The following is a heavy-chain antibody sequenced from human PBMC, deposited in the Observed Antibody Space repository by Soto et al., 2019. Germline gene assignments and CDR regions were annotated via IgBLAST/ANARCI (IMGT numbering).Heavy chain of an antibody. D-gene: IGHD3-16*02. Sequence: GDSLKGSCKASGYTFTRYGISWVRQAPGQVLEWMGWISAYNGNTNYAQKLQGRVTMTTDTSTSTAYMELRSLRSDDTAVYYCARVGDYVWGSYRLYYFDYWGQGNLVTVSS. CDR3: ARVGDYVWGSYRLYYFDY. V-gene: IGHV1-18*01. CDR2: ISAYNGNT. J-gene: IGHJ4*02. CDR1: GYTFTRYG.